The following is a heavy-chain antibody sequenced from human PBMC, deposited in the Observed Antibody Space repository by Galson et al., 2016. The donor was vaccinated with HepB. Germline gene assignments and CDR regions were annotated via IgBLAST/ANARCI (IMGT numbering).Heavy chain of an antibody. CDR2: IDYSGRT. V-gene: IGHV4-59*01. J-gene: IGHJ4*02. D-gene: IGHD3-22*01. CDR1: GGSISSYY. Sequence: SETLSLTCTVFGGSISSYYWSWIRQPPGKGLEWIGYIDYSGRTYYKPSLKSRVTISVDTSKNQFSLKLSSVTAADTAGYYCATSSCYSGTLFWGQGTLVTVSS. CDR3: ATSSCYSGTLF.